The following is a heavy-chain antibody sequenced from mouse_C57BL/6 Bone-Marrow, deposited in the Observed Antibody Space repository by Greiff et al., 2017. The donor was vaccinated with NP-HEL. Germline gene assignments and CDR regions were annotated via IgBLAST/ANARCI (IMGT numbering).Heavy chain of an antibody. CDR2: INYDGSST. V-gene: IGHV5-16*01. CDR1: GFTFSDYY. Sequence: EVQRVESEGGLVQPGSSMKLSCTASGFTFSDYYMAWVRQVPEKGLEWVANINYDGSSTYYLDSLKSRFIISRDNAKNILYLQMSSLKSEDTATYYCARDSGYYSYWYFDVWGTGTTVTVSS. J-gene: IGHJ1*03. CDR3: ARDSGYYSYWYFDV. D-gene: IGHD2-12*01.